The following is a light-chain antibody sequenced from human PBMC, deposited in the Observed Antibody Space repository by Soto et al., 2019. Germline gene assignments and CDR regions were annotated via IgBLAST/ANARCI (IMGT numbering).Light chain of an antibody. CDR1: QSISNW. V-gene: IGKV1-5*03. Sequence: DIQMTQSPSTLSASVGDRVTITCRASQSISNWLAWYQQKPGKAPKLLIYQASSLENGVSSRFSGSASETEFTLSISSLQPDDFATYYCQQYKDYSGWTFGQGTKVEFK. CDR3: QQYKDYSGWT. CDR2: QAS. J-gene: IGKJ1*01.